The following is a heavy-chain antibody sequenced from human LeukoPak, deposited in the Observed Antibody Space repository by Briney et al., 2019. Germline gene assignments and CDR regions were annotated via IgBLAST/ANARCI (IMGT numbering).Heavy chain of an antibody. Sequence: GGSLRLSCVASGFTFSDSYMSWIRQAPGEGLEWVSYISSSGSTIYYADSVEGRFTISRDNTKKSLYLQVNSLRAEDTAVYCCARELYGRLEFWGQGALVTVSS. J-gene: IGHJ4*02. CDR2: ISSSGSTI. CDR3: ARELYGRLEF. CDR1: GFTFSDSY. V-gene: IGHV3-11*04. D-gene: IGHD3-10*01.